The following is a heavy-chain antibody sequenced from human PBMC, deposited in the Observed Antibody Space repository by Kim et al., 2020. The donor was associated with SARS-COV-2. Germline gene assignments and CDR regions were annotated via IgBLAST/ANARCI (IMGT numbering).Heavy chain of an antibody. CDR2: IDGDGRTT. J-gene: IGHJ4*02. V-gene: IGHV3-74*01. CDR3: IRDFREFNY. D-gene: IGHD3-10*01. CDR1: GFTFSNYW. Sequence: GGSLRLSCAASGFTFSNYWIHWVRQAPGKGLVWVSRIDGDGRTTNYADSVKGRFTLSRDNAENTVFLQMSSLRAEDTALYYCIRDFREFNYWGQGALVT.